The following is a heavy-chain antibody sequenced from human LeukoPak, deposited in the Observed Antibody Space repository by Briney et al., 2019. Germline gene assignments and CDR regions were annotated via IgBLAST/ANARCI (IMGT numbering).Heavy chain of an antibody. Sequence: RASVKVSCKASGYTFTGNYIHWVRQAPGQGLEWMGWINPNSGGTKYAQKFQGRVTMTRDTSITTAYMELSRLRSDDMAVYYCARGVVIASYFDYWGQGTLVTVSS. D-gene: IGHD2-2*01. CDR2: INPNSGGT. CDR1: GYTFTGNY. V-gene: IGHV1-2*02. CDR3: ARGVVIASYFDY. J-gene: IGHJ4*02.